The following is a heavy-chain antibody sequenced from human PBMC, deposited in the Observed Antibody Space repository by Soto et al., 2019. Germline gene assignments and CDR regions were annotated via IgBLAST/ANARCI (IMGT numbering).Heavy chain of an antibody. Sequence: QVQLQESGPGLVKPSETLSLTCGVSPGSFSSNNWWTWVRQPPGQGLEWIGEIYRTGSTNYNTSRKSRLTISLDKSENQFSLRLTSLTAADTAMYFCASRDPGTGIDSWGQGTLVTVSS. V-gene: IGHV4-4*02. CDR1: PGSFSSNNW. CDR3: ASRDPGTGIDS. CDR2: IYRTGST. J-gene: IGHJ5*01. D-gene: IGHD1-1*01.